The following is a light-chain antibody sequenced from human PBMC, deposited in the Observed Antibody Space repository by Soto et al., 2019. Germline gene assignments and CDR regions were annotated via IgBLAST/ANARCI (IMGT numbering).Light chain of an antibody. CDR1: SSNIGSKT. V-gene: IGLV1-44*01. CDR3: AAWDASLNGYV. CDR2: NSY. J-gene: IGLJ1*01. Sequence: QSVLTQPPSASGTPGQRVTISCSGSSSNIGSKTVNWYQQLPGTVPKLLIYNSYQRPSGVPDRFYGSKSGTSASLAISGLQPEDEADYYCAAWDASLNGYVFGTGTKVTVL.